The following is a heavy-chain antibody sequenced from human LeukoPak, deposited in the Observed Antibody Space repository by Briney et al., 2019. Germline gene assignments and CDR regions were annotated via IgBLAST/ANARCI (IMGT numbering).Heavy chain of an antibody. V-gene: IGHV3-7*01. CDR2: IKEDGSDK. D-gene: IGHD1-14*01. Sequence: GGSLRLSCAASGFTFSSYWMSWIRQAPGKGLEWVANIKEDGSDKYYVESVKGRFTISRDNAKNSLFLQMNSLRAEDTAVYYCATFCGAHHKTFDYWGQGTLVTVSS. CDR1: GFTFSSYW. CDR3: ATFCGAHHKTFDY. J-gene: IGHJ4*02.